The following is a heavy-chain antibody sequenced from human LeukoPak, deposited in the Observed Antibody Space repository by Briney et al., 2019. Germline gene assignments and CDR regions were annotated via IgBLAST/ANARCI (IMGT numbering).Heavy chain of an antibody. CDR2: IYYSGST. CDR1: GGSISSYY. D-gene: IGHD1-7*01. CDR3: ARGFGITGTTLRP. V-gene: IGHV4-59*08. Sequence: SETLSLTCTVSGGSISSYYRSWIRQPPGKGLEWIGYIYYSGSTNYNPSLKSRVTISVDTSKNQFSLKLSSVTAADTAVYYCARGFGITGTTLRPWGQGTLVTVSS. J-gene: IGHJ5*02.